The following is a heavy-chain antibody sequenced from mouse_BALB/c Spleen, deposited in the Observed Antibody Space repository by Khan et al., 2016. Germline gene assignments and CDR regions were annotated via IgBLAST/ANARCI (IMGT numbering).Heavy chain of an antibody. CDR3: ARWVRGAMDY. J-gene: IGHJ4*01. Sequence: EVQLQESGPGLVKPSQSLSLTCTVTGYSITSDFAWNWIRQFPGNKLESMGYISYSGRTNYTPSLKSRISITRDTSRNQFFQQLNSVTTEDTATYYCARWVRGAMDYWGQGTSVTVSS. V-gene: IGHV3-2*02. CDR1: GYSITSDFA. CDR2: ISYSGRT.